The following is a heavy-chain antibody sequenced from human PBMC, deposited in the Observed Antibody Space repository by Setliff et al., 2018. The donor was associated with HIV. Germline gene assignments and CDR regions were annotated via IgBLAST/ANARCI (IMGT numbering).Heavy chain of an antibody. Sequence: PSETLSLTCNASGYSIGSGYYWAWIRQPPGKGLEWIGEINHSGSTNYNPSLKSRVTISVDTSKNQLSLKLSSVTAADTAVYYCARPAPRGYSYGHYYFDYWGQGTLVTVSS. D-gene: IGHD5-18*01. CDR2: INHSGST. CDR1: GYSIGSGYY. V-gene: IGHV4-38-2*02. CDR3: ARPAPRGYSYGHYYFDY. J-gene: IGHJ4*02.